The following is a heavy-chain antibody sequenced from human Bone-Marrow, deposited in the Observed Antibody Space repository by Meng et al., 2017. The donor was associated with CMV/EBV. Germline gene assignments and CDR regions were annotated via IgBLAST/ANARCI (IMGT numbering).Heavy chain of an antibody. Sequence: SGPTLVQPTQTLTLTCTFSGFSLSTSGVGVGWIRQPPGKALEWLALIYWNDDKRYSPSLKSRLTITKDTSKNQVVLTMTNMDPVDTATYYCAHSLGYSSSWSTYPFDYWGQGTLVTVSS. CDR2: IYWNDDK. J-gene: IGHJ4*02. CDR3: AHSLGYSSSWSTYPFDY. V-gene: IGHV2-5*01. CDR1: GFSLSTSGVG. D-gene: IGHD6-13*01.